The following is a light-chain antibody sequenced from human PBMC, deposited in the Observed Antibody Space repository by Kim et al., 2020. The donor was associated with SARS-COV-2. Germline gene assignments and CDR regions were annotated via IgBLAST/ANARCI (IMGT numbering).Light chain of an antibody. J-gene: IGKJ1*01. CDR2: DAT. CDR1: QNIKNK. Sequence: CPGERATRSCRASQNIKNKLVWYQQKPGQAPRLLIYDATTRATGIPARFIGSGSETDFTLTISSLQSEDFAVYFCQQSYNWPPLTFGQGTKVDIK. CDR3: QQSYNWPPLT. V-gene: IGKV3-15*01.